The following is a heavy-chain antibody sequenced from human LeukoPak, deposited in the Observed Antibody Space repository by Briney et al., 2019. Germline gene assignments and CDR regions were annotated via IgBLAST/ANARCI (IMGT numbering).Heavy chain of an antibody. J-gene: IGHJ4*02. Sequence: SETLSLTCTVSGGSISSSNYNWGRIRPPPGKGPEWIGSIYYSGSTYYSPCLKSRVTISIDTSKNQLSLKLNSVTAADTAVYYCASTQNYDLHFDYWGQGTLVTVSS. D-gene: IGHD3-3*01. CDR1: GGSISSSNYN. CDR2: IYYSGST. V-gene: IGHV4-39*07. CDR3: ASTQNYDLHFDY.